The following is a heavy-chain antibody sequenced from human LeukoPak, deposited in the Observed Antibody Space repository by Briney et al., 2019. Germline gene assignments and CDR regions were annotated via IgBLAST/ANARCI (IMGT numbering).Heavy chain of an antibody. CDR1: GFTFSSYE. Sequence: GGSLRLSCAASGFTFSSYEMNWVRQAPGKGLEWVSYISSSGSTIYYADSVKGRFTISRDNSKNTLYLQMNSLRAEDTAVYYCAKDPAKQQLVTKPPWFDPWGQGTLVTVSS. CDR3: AKDPAKQQLVTKPPWFDP. CDR2: ISSSGSTI. V-gene: IGHV3-48*03. J-gene: IGHJ5*02. D-gene: IGHD6-13*01.